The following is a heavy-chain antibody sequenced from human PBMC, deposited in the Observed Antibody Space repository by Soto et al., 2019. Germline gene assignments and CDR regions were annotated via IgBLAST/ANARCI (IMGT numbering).Heavy chain of an antibody. CDR2: ISYDGSNK. V-gene: IGHV3-30*18. Sequence: QVQLVESGGGVVQPGRSLRLSCAASGFTFSSYGMHWVRQAPGKGLEWVAVISYDGSNKYYADSVKCRFTISRDNSKNTLYLQMNSLRAEDTAVYYCAKDSGLRFLECPDYWGQGTLVTVSS. D-gene: IGHD3-3*01. J-gene: IGHJ4*02. CDR3: AKDSGLRFLECPDY. CDR1: GFTFSSYG.